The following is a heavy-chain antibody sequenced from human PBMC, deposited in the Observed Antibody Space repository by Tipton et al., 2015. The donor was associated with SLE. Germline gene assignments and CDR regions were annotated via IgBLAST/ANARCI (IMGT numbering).Heavy chain of an antibody. D-gene: IGHD2-21*02. Sequence: TLSLTCTVSGGSISSGSYYWSWIRQPAGKGLEWIGRVYTSGSTNYNPSLKSRVTISVDTSKNQFSLKLSSVTAADTAVYYCAREVVTAIRYFHHWGQGTLVTVSS. J-gene: IGHJ1*01. V-gene: IGHV4-61*02. CDR2: VYTSGST. CDR3: AREVVTAIRYFHH. CDR1: GGSISSGSYY.